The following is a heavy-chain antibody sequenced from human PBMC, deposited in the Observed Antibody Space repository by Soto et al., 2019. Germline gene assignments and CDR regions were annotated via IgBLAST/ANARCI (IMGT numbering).Heavy chain of an antibody. CDR1: GGTIRSYY. V-gene: IGHV4-59*01. CDR3: ARAQEFNLFDP. J-gene: IGHJ5*02. Sequence: EKLPHTYTVSGGTIRSYYWSWFRQPPGKRLEWIGYIYYSGSTNYNPSLKSRVTISVDTSKNQFSLKLSSVTAADTAVYYCARAQEFNLFDPWGQ. CDR2: IYYSGST.